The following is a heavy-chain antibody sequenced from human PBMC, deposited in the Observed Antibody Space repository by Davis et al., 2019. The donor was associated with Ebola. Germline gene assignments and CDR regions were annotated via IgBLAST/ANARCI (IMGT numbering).Heavy chain of an antibody. J-gene: IGHJ6*02. CDR1: GGSISSSSYY. V-gene: IGHV4-39*01. D-gene: IGHD2-15*01. Sequence: MPSETLSLTCTVSGGSISSSSYYWGWIRQPPGKGLEWIGSIYYSGSTYYNPSLKSRVTISVDTSKNQFSLKLSSVTAADTAVYYCARQSVVYYYYGMDVWGQGTTVTVSS. CDR3: ARQSVVYYYYGMDV. CDR2: IYYSGST.